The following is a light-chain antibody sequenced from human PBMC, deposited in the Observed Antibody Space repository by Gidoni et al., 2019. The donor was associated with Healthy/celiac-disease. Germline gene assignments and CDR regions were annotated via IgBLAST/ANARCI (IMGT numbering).Light chain of an antibody. V-gene: IGKV1-9*01. J-gene: IGKJ2*01. CDR3: QQLNSYPSYT. CDR2: AAS. Sequence: DIQLTQSPSFLSASVGDRVTITCRASQGISSYLAWYQPKPGKAPKLLIYAASTLQSGVPSRFSGSGSGTEFTLTISSLQPEEFATYYCQQLNSYPSYTFGQGTKLEIK. CDR1: QGISSY.